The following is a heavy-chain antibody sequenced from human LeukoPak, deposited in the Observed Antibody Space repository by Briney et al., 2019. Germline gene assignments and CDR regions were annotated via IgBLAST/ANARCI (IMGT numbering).Heavy chain of an antibody. Sequence: GGSLKLSCAVSGFTFSNDAIHWVRQAPGKGLEWVAVISNDGINKYYADSVKGRFTISRDNSKNTLYLQMDSLRTEDTAVYFCARGGANYFDYWGQGTLVTVSS. J-gene: IGHJ4*02. D-gene: IGHD1-26*01. CDR3: ARGGANYFDY. CDR1: GFTFSNDA. CDR2: ISNDGINK. V-gene: IGHV3-30-3*01.